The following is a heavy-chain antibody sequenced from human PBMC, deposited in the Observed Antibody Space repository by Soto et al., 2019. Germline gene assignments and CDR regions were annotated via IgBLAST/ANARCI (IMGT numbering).Heavy chain of an antibody. J-gene: IGHJ5*02. CDR2: ISGSGGST. CDR3: AKLPFGWYYYDSKKDWFDP. V-gene: IGHV3-23*01. D-gene: IGHD3-22*01. Sequence: PGGSLRLSCAASGFTFSSYAMSWVRQAPGKGLEWVSAISGSGGSTYYADSVKGRFTSSRDNSKNTLYLQMNSLRAEDTAVYYCAKLPFGWYYYDSKKDWFDPWGQGTLVTVS. CDR1: GFTFSSYA.